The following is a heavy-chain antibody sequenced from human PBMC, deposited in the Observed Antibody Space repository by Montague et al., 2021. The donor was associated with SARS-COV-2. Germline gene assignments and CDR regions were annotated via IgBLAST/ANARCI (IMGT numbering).Heavy chain of an antibody. J-gene: IGHJ6*02. CDR1: GFTFSSYW. Sequence: SLRLSCAASGFTFSSYWMSWVRHAPGKGLEWVANIKQDGSEKYYVDSVKGRFTISRDNAKNSLYLRMNSLRAEDTAVYYCARDMAGGSYYYYGMDVWGQGTTVTVSS. CDR3: ARDMAGGSYYYYGMDV. V-gene: IGHV3-7*01. CDR2: IKQDGSEK. D-gene: IGHD1-26*01.